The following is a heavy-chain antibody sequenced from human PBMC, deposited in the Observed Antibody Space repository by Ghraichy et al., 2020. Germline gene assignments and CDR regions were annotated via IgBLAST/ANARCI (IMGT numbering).Heavy chain of an antibody. V-gene: IGHV4-38-2*02. CDR2: IYHSGST. Sequence: SETLSLTCTVSGYSISSGYYWGWIRQPPGKGLEWIGSIYHSGSTYYNPSLKSRVTISVDTSKNQFSLKLSSVTAADTAVYYCASSPYYETKRWFDPWGQGTLVTVSS. D-gene: IGHD3-22*01. CDR1: GYSISSGYY. CDR3: ASSPYYETKRWFDP. J-gene: IGHJ5*02.